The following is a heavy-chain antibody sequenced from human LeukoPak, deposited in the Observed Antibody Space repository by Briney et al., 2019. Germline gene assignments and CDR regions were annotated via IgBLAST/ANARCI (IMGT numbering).Heavy chain of an antibody. J-gene: IGHJ4*02. CDR1: GFTFSNSW. D-gene: IGHD4-17*01. Sequence: PGESLSLSCAASGFTFSNSWMSWVRQAPGKGLEWVGRIKSKTDGGTTHYAAPGKGRLNISRDDSKNTLYLQINSLKTEDTAVYYCTTDWVLTTVTTWHVPFDYWGQGTLVTVSS. CDR3: TTDWVLTTVTTWHVPFDY. V-gene: IGHV3-15*01. CDR2: IKSKTDGGTT.